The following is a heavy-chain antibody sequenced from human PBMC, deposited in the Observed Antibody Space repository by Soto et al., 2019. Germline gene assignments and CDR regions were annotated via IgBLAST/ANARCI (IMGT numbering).Heavy chain of an antibody. V-gene: IGHV3-23*01. Sequence: GXSLRLSCATSGFAFNSHALTWVRQALVKGLEWVSTISGDGGSAYYTDSVKGRFTISRANSKNTLSLQMNSLRAEDTAVYYCAKELSLVRGLNWFDPWGQGTLVTVSS. CDR1: GFAFNSHA. CDR2: ISGDGGSA. D-gene: IGHD3-10*01. J-gene: IGHJ5*02. CDR3: AKELSLVRGLNWFDP.